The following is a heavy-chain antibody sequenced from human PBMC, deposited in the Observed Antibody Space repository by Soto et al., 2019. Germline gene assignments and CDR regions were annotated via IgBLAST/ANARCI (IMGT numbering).Heavy chain of an antibody. CDR3: ARGNRLQWLGDRGYDP. CDR1: GGSISTYY. D-gene: IGHD6-19*01. Sequence: SETLSLTCAVSGGSISTYYCTWIRQPPGKGLEWIGYINPGGSTNYNPSLKSRITMSLETSRNQFSLKLASVTAADKALYYCARGNRLQWLGDRGYDPWGQGTLVTVSS. CDR2: INPGGST. J-gene: IGHJ5*02. V-gene: IGHV4-59*01.